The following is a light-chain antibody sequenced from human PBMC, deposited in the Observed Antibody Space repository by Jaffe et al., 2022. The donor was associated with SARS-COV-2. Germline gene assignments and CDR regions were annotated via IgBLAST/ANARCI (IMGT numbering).Light chain of an antibody. J-gene: IGKJ3*01. Sequence: DIVMTQSPLSLPVTPGEPASISCRSSQSLLHSNGYKYLDWYLQKPGQSPQLLIYLGSNRASGVPDRFSGSESGTDFTLKISRVEAEDVGVYYCMQALQTPFTFGPGTKVDIK. CDR2: LGS. CDR1: QSLLHSNGYKY. CDR3: MQALQTPFT. V-gene: IGKV2-28*01.